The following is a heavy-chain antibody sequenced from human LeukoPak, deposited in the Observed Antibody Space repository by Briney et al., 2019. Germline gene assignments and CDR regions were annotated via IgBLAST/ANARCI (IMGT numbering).Heavy chain of an antibody. CDR2: INHSGST. Sequence: SETLSLTCAVYGGSFSGYYWSWIRQPPGKGLEWIGEINHSGSTNYNPSLKSRVTISVDTSKNQFSLKLSSVTAADTAVYYCARLYGLGYFDYWGQGTLVTVSS. CDR1: GGSFSGYY. CDR3: ARLYGLGYFDY. V-gene: IGHV4-34*01. J-gene: IGHJ4*02. D-gene: IGHD2-8*01.